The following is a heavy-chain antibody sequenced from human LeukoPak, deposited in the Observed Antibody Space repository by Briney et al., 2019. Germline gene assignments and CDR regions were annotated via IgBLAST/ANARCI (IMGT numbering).Heavy chain of an antibody. CDR3: ARAQSIAARPVGY. CDR1: GYTFTGYY. D-gene: IGHD6-6*01. Sequence: ASVRVSCKASGYTFTGYYMHWVRQAPGQGLEWMGWINPNSGGTNYAQKFQGRVTMTRDTSISTAYMELSRLRSDDTAVYYCARAQSIAARPVGYWGQGTPVTVSS. J-gene: IGHJ4*02. CDR2: INPNSGGT. V-gene: IGHV1-2*02.